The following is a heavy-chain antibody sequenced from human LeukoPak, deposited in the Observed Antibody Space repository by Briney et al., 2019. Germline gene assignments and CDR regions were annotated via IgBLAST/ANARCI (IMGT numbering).Heavy chain of an antibody. CDR3: STDPRLLIY. Sequence: GGSLRLSCVASGFTFSSRDWMTWVRQAPGKGLEWVANIKQDGSEKNYVDSVKGRFTISRDNAKNSVDLQMNSLRVEDTALYYCSTDPRLLIYWGHGTLVTVSS. J-gene: IGHJ4*01. CDR2: IKQDGSEK. CDR1: GFTFSSRDW. D-gene: IGHD2-8*01. V-gene: IGHV3-7*03.